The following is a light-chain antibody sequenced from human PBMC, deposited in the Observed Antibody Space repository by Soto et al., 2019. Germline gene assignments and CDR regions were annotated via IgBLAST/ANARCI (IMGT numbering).Light chain of an antibody. J-gene: IGKJ4*01. CDR3: QQSYNSPRT. CDR1: QTVNNY. V-gene: IGKV1-39*01. Sequence: QVTQSPSSLSASVGDRVTITCRTSQTVNNYLNWYQQKPGQAPKVLIYAASSLQSGVPSRFSGSGSGTHFILTISSLQPEDFATYYCQQSYNSPRTFGGGTKVEI. CDR2: AAS.